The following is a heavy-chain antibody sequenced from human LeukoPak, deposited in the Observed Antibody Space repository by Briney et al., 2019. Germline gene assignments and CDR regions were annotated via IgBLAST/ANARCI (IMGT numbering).Heavy chain of an antibody. Sequence: SETLSLTCTVSGGSVSSGSYYWHWIRQPPGKELEWIGYIFYSGSTNYNPSLKSRVTMSVDTSKNQFSLKLSSVTAADTAVYYCARGGSSSAFAARIDYWGQGTLVTVSS. CDR3: ARGGSSSAFAARIDY. CDR1: GGSVSSGSYY. D-gene: IGHD6-6*01. V-gene: IGHV4-61*01. J-gene: IGHJ4*02. CDR2: IFYSGST.